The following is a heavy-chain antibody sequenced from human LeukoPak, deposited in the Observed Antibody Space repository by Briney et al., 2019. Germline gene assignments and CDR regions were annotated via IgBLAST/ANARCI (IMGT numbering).Heavy chain of an antibody. CDR1: GFTVSSNY. V-gene: IGHV3-53*04. CDR2: IYSGGST. D-gene: IGHD6-13*01. CDR3: ARVRQLVKNSYYFDS. Sequence: AGGSLRLSCAASGFTVSSNYMSWVRQAPGKGLEWVSVIYSGGSTYYAGSVKGRFTISRHNSKNTLYLQMNSLRAEDTAVYYCARVRQLVKNSYYFDSWGQGTLVTVSS. J-gene: IGHJ4*02.